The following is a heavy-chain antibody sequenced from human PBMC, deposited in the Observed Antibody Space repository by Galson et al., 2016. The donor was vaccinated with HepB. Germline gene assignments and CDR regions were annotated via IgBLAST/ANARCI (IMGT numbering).Heavy chain of an antibody. D-gene: IGHD5-12*01. Sequence: ETLSLTSTFDGGSFSASSWTWIRQPPGKGLEWIRDINHSGSTNYNPSLTDQLTMSVDTSKNQFSLNLTSVTAADTALYYCARGLRPSSLFKMSYFGMDVWGQGTTVTVSS. V-gene: IGHV4-34*01. CDR2: INHSGST. CDR1: GGSFSASS. J-gene: IGHJ6*02. CDR3: ARGLRPSSLFKMSYFGMDV.